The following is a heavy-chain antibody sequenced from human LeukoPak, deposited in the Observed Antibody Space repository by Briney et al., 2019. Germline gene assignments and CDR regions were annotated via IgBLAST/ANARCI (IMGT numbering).Heavy chain of an antibody. J-gene: IGHJ2*01. Sequence: GGSLRLSCAASGFTLSGYWMHWVRQAPGKGLVWVSRINIDGSSTSYADSVKSRFTISRDNAKNTLYLQMNSLRAEDTAVYYCAKPPFLVPGATPPHWYFDLWGRGTLVTVSS. V-gene: IGHV3-74*01. CDR1: GFTLSGYW. CDR3: AKPPFLVPGATPPHWYFDL. D-gene: IGHD2-2*01. CDR2: INIDGSST.